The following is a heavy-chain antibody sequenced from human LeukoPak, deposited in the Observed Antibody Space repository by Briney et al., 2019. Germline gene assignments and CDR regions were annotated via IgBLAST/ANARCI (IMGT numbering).Heavy chain of an antibody. CDR3: ARPVDYYGMDV. CDR2: IYPDDSDT. V-gene: IGHV5-51*01. CDR1: GYNFRNYW. Sequence: GESLKISCKGSGYNFRNYWIGWVRQMPGKGLEWMGIIYPDDSDTRYNPSFQGQVTISADKSISTAYLQWSSLKASDTAMYYCARPVDYYGMDVWGQGTTVTVSS. J-gene: IGHJ6*02.